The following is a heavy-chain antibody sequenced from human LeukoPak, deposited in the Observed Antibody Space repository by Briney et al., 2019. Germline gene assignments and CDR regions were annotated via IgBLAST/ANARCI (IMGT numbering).Heavy chain of an antibody. J-gene: IGHJ4*02. CDR2: ISSSSSYI. V-gene: IGHV3-21*01. CDR1: GFTFSSYS. Sequence: GGSLRLSCAASGFTFSSYSMNWVRQAPGKGLEWVSSISSSSSYIYYADSVKGRFTISRDNAKNSLYLQMNSLRAEDTAVYYCARDHYRYYDFWSGSLFDYWGQGTLVTVSS. D-gene: IGHD3-3*01. CDR3: ARDHYRYYDFWSGSLFDY.